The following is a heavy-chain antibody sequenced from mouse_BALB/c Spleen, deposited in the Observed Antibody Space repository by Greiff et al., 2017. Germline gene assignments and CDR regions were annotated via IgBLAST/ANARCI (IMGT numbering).Heavy chain of an antibody. J-gene: IGHJ3*01. V-gene: IGHV5-9-4*01. Sequence: DVMLVESGGGLVKPGGSLKLSCAASGFTFSSYAMSWVRQSPEKRLEWVAEISSGGSYTYYPDTVTGRFTISRDNAKNTLYLEMSSLRSEDTAMYYCARPGITTDAAWFAYWGQGTLVTVSA. CDR1: GFTFSSYA. D-gene: IGHD2-4*01. CDR2: ISSGGSYT. CDR3: ARPGITTDAAWFAY.